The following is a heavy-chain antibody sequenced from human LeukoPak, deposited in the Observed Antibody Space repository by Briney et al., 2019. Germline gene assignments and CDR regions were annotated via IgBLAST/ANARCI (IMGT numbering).Heavy chain of an antibody. CDR1: GFDFSSYG. Sequence: GGSLRLSCAASGFDFSSYGMSWVRQSPGKGLEWVSTFSASSTSTYYADSVKGRFTISRDNSKNTLYLQMNSLRDEDTAVYYCARDTGPDSGVDYWGQGTLVTVSS. CDR3: ARDTGPDSGVDY. J-gene: IGHJ4*02. D-gene: IGHD6-19*01. V-gene: IGHV3-23*01. CDR2: FSASSTST.